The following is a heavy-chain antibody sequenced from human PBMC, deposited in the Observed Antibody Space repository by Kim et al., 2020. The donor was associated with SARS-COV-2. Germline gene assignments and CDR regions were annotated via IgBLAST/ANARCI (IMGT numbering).Heavy chain of an antibody. Sequence: GGSLRLSCAASGFSFSSYAMSWVRQAPGKGLEWVSAISGSGGSTYYADSVKGRFTISRDNSKNTLYPQMNSLRAEDTAVYYCAKDSALGPYYYGSGSDYNVDYCYGIDVWGQGTTVTVSS. V-gene: IGHV3-23*01. CDR2: ISGSGGST. D-gene: IGHD3-10*01. CDR1: GFSFSSYA. CDR3: AKDSALGPYYYGSGSDYNVDYCYGIDV. J-gene: IGHJ6*02.